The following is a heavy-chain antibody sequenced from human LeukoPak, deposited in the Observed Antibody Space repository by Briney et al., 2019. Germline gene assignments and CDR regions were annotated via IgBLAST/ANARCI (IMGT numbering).Heavy chain of an antibody. CDR3: ASDYGDYVGY. V-gene: IGHV4-59*04. CDR1: GGSINSYY. J-gene: IGHJ4*02. D-gene: IGHD4-17*01. Sequence: PSETLSLTCTVSGGSINSYYWSWFRQPPGKRLEWIGYIYYSGSTYYNPSLKSRVTISVDTSKNQFSLKLSSVTAADTAVYYCASDYGDYVGYWGQGTLVTVSS. CDR2: IYYSGST.